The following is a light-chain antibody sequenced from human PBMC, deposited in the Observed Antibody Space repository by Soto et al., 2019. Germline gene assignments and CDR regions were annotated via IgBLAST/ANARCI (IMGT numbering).Light chain of an antibody. CDR3: CSFARSSTSYV. J-gene: IGLJ1*01. Sequence: QSALTQPASVSGSPGQSITISCTGTSSDVGSSNLVSWYQQHPGKAPKLIIYEGTRRPSGVSGRFSGSMSGNTASLTISGLQAEDEADYYCCSFARSSTSYVFGTGTKLTVL. CDR1: SSDVGSSNL. CDR2: EGT. V-gene: IGLV2-23*01.